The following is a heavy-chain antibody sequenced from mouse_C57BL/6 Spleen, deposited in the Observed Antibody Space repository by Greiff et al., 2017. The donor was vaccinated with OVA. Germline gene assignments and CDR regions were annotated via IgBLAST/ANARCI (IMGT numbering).Heavy chain of an antibody. J-gene: IGHJ2*01. CDR1: GYAFSSSW. CDR2: IYPGDGDT. Sequence: VKLMESGPELVKPGASVKISCKASGYAFSSSWMNWVKQRPGKGLEWIGRIYPGDGDTNYNGKFKGKATLTADKSSSTAYMQLSSLTSEDSAVYFCASSFYYGSSLYYFDYWGQGTTLTVSS. CDR3: ASSFYYGSSLYYFDY. V-gene: IGHV1-82*01. D-gene: IGHD1-1*01.